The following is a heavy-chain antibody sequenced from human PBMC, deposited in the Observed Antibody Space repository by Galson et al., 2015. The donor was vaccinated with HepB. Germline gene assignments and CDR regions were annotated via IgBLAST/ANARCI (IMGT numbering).Heavy chain of an antibody. Sequence: SLRLSCAASGFTFSSYGMHWFRQASGQGLEWVTVISFDGSNKYFADSVRGRFIISRDNSKNTLYLQMNSLRAEDTAVYYCAKEVVSAVQPLPYFDYWGQGTLVTVSS. V-gene: IGHV3-30*18. CDR3: AKEVVSAVQPLPYFDY. CDR1: GFTFSSYG. D-gene: IGHD2-21*01. CDR2: ISFDGSNK. J-gene: IGHJ4*02.